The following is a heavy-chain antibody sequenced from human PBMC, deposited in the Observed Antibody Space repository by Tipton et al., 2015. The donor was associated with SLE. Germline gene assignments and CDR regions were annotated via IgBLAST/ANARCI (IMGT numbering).Heavy chain of an antibody. CDR3: ARGYSGSYYYYYYMDV. V-gene: IGHV4-39*07. J-gene: IGHJ6*03. CDR1: GGSISRSNYY. Sequence: LRLSCTVSGGSISRSNYYWGWIRRPPGRGLEWIGTISYSGNTYYNPSLKSRLTISVDTSKNQFSLKLSSVTAADTAVYYCARGYSGSYYYYYYMDVWGKGTTVTVSS. CDR2: ISYSGNT. D-gene: IGHD1-26*01.